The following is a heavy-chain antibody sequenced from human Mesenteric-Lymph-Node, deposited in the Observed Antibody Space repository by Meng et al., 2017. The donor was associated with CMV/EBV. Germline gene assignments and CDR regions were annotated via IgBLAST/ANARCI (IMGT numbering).Heavy chain of an antibody. CDR1: AYTFTSIC. Sequence: AAAKVFCKASAYTFTSICISCVRRPPGQGLEWMGWLSPYNGNTNYAQKCQGRVTMTTDTATSAAYMELRSLRSDDTAVYYCARDRYIVVVPAAPPSYYYYGMDVWGQGTTVTVSS. J-gene: IGHJ6*02. CDR3: ARDRYIVVVPAAPPSYYYYGMDV. CDR2: LSPYNGNT. V-gene: IGHV1-18*01. D-gene: IGHD2-2*01.